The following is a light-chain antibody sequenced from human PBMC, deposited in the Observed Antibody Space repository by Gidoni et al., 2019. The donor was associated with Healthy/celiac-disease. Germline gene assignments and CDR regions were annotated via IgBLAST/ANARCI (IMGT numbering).Light chain of an antibody. Sequence: DIQMTQSPSSLSASVGDRVTITCRASQSISSYLNWYQQKPGKAPKLLIYAASSLQSVGPSRFSGSRSGTDFTLTISSLEPEDFATYYCRQSYSTDTLGQGTKLEIK. J-gene: IGKJ2*01. CDR2: AAS. CDR3: RQSYSTDT. V-gene: IGKV1-39*01. CDR1: QSISSY.